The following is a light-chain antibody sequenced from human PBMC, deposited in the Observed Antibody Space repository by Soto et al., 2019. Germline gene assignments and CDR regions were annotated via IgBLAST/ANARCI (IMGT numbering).Light chain of an antibody. CDR2: GNS. V-gene: IGLV1-40*01. CDR3: QSYDSSLSVVV. CDR1: SSNIGAGYD. J-gene: IGLJ2*01. Sequence: QSVLTQPPSVSGAPGQRVTISCTGSSSNIGAGYDVNWYQQLPGTAPKLLIYGNSNRPSGVPDRFSGSKSVTSASLAITGLQAEDEADYYCQSYDSSLSVVVFGGGTKLTVL.